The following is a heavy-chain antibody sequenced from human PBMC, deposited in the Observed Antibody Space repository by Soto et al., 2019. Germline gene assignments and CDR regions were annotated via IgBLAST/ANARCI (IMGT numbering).Heavy chain of an antibody. Sequence: PSETLSLTCAVSGGSISSYYWSWIRQPPGKGLEWIGYIYYSGSTNYKPSLKSRVTISVDTSKNQFSLKLSSVTAADTAVYYCARXSTYYDYVWGSSYYFGYWGQGTLVTVSS. J-gene: IGHJ4*02. D-gene: IGHD3-16*01. CDR2: IYYSGST. CDR3: ARXSTYYDYVWGSSYYFGY. CDR1: GGSISSYY. V-gene: IGHV4-59*01.